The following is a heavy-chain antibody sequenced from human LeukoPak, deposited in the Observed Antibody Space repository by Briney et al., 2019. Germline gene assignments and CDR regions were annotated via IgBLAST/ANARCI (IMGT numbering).Heavy chain of an antibody. J-gene: IGHJ6*03. CDR2: ISSSSSTI. CDR3: ARGRKGVTAMVAFYYYYYMDV. CDR1: GFTFSSYS. V-gene: IGHV3-48*01. D-gene: IGHD5-18*01. Sequence: PGGSLRLSCAASGFTFSSYSMNWVRQAPGKGLEWVSYISSSSSTIYYADSVKGRFTISRDNAKNSLYLQMNSLRAEDTAVYYCARGRKGVTAMVAFYYYYYMDVWGKGTTVTVSS.